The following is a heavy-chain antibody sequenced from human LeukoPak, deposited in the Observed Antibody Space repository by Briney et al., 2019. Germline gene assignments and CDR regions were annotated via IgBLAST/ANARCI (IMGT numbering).Heavy chain of an antibody. CDR2: IYHSGSI. V-gene: IGHV4-38-2*02. CDR3: AREAGFVVEAAAPFDY. D-gene: IGHD2-2*01. J-gene: IGHJ4*02. CDR1: GYSISSGYY. Sequence: PSEPLSLTCTVSGYSISSGYYWGWIRPPPGKGLEWIGSIYHSGSIYYNPSLKSRVTISVDTSKNQFSLKLSSVTAADTAVYYCAREAGFVVEAAAPFDYWGQGKWVTVSS.